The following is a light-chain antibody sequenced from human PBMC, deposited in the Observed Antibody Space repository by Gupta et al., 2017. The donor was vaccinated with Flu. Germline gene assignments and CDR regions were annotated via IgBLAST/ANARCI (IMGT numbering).Light chain of an antibody. J-gene: IGKJ2*03. V-gene: IGKV3-11*01. CDR1: QSVNTY. Sequence: EIVLTQSPATLSLSPGERATLSCRASQSVNTYLAWYQQKPGQAPRLLIYDASNRATGIPARFNGSGCGTDFTLTISSREPEDFAVYYCQQRTYWPLYSFGQGTKLEIK. CDR2: DAS. CDR3: QQRTYWPLYS.